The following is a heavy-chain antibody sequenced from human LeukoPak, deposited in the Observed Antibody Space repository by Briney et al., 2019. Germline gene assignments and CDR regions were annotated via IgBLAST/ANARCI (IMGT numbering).Heavy chain of an antibody. CDR1: GGSISSGGYY. Sequence: SETLSLTCTVSGGSISSGGYYWSWIRQHPGKGLEWIGYIYYSGSTYYNPSLKSRVTISVDTSKNQFSLKLSSVTAADTAVYYCARDRSGYQLLTIYPTYYGMDVWGKGTTVTVSS. CDR2: IYYSGST. J-gene: IGHJ6*04. CDR3: ARDRSGYQLLTIYPTYYGMDV. V-gene: IGHV4-31*03. D-gene: IGHD2-2*01.